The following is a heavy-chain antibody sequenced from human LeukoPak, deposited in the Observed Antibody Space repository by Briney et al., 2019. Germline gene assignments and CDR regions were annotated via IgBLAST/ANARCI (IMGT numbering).Heavy chain of an antibody. D-gene: IGHD3-16*01. CDR2: IYSNGDT. CDR3: ARGGTMGNANWFDP. J-gene: IGHJ5*02. Sequence: TSETLSLTCTVSGGSISNYYWSWIRQPAGKGLEWIGRIYSNGDTNYNPSLKSRLTMSVDTSKNQSSLNLYSVTAADTAVYYCARGGTMGNANWFDPWGQGTLVTVSS. CDR1: GGSISNYY. V-gene: IGHV4-4*07.